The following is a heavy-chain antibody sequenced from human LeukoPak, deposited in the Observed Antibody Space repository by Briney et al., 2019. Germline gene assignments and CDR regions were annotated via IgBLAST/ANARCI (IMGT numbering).Heavy chain of an antibody. CDR1: GGTFSSYA. Sequence: GASVKVSCKASGGTFSSYAISWVRQAPGQGLEWMGGIIPIFGTANYAQKFQGRVTITADESTSTAYMELSSLRSEDTAVYYCARDPSTYYYDSSGYPDAFDIWGQGTMVTVSS. V-gene: IGHV1-69*13. CDR3: ARDPSTYYYDSSGYPDAFDI. J-gene: IGHJ3*02. D-gene: IGHD3-22*01. CDR2: IIPIFGTA.